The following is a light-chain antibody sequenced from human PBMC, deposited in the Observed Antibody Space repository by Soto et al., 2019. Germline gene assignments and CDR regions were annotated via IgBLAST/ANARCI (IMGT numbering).Light chain of an antibody. CDR3: AAWDDSLNGYV. CDR2: ANT. V-gene: IGLV1-40*01. CDR1: SSNIGAHYD. J-gene: IGLJ1*01. Sequence: QSVLTQPPSVSGAPGQRVTISCTGSSSNIGAHYDVHWYQQVPGTAPKLIIYANTNRPSGVPDRLSGSKSGTSASLAITGLQAEDEADYYCAAWDDSLNGYVFGTGTKVTVL.